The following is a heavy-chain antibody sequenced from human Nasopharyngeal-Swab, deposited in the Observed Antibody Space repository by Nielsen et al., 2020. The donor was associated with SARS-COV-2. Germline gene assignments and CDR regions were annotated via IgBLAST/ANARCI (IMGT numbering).Heavy chain of an antibody. CDR3: ATYGYGSYYYYYMDV. Sequence: SETLSLTCTVSGGSISSSSYYWVWIRQPPGKGLEWIGSIYYSGSTYYNPSLKSRVTISVDTSKNQFSLKLSSVTAADTAVYYCATYGYGSYYYYYMDVWGQGTTVTVSS. J-gene: IGHJ6*03. V-gene: IGHV4-39*01. CDR1: GGSISSSSYY. D-gene: IGHD5-18*01. CDR2: IYYSGST.